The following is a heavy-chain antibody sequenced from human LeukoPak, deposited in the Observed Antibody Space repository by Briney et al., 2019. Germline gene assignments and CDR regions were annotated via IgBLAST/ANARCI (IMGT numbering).Heavy chain of an antibody. J-gene: IGHJ4*02. D-gene: IGHD6-19*01. V-gene: IGHV3-48*01. Sequence: GGSLRLSCAASGFTFSSYSMKWVRQAPGKGLEWVSYISSSSSTIYYADSVKGRFTISRDNAKNSLYLQMNSLRAEDTGVYYCARDHLSGWYRLGYWGQGTLVTVSS. CDR1: GFTFSSYS. CDR2: ISSSSSTI. CDR3: ARDHLSGWYRLGY.